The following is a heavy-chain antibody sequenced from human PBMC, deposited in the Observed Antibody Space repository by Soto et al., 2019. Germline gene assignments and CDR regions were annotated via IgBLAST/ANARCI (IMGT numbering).Heavy chain of an antibody. J-gene: IGHJ1*01. CDR2: IWYDGSNK. CDR1: GFTFSSYG. Sequence: QVQLVESGGGVVQPGRSLRLSCAASGFTFSSYGMQWVRQAPGKGLEWVAVIWYDGSNKYYADSVKGRFTISRDNSKNTLYLQMNSLRAEDTAVYYCARGDGSYSAEYFQHWGQGTLVTVSS. CDR3: ARGDGSYSAEYFQH. V-gene: IGHV3-33*01. D-gene: IGHD1-26*01.